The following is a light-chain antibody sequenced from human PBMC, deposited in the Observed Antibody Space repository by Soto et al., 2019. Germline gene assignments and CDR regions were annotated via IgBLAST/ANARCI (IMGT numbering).Light chain of an antibody. CDR3: TAYAGSTFRHV. Sequence: QSALTQPPSASGSPGQSVTISCTGTSSDVGGYDYVSWYQQHPGKAPKLMIYEVSKRPSGVPDRFSGSKSGYTASLTVSGLHAEDEADYFCTAYAGSTFRHVFGTGTNVTVL. CDR2: EVS. V-gene: IGLV2-8*01. J-gene: IGLJ1*01. CDR1: SSDVGGYDY.